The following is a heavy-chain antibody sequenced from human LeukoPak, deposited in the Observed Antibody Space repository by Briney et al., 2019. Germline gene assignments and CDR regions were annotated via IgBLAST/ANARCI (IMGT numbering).Heavy chain of an antibody. CDR2: IYYSGST. CDR3: ARSKFGDCIRGAFDI. Sequence: PSQTLSLTCTVSGGSISSGGYYWSWIRQHPGKGLEWIGDIYYSGSTYYNPSLKSRVTISVDTSKNQFSLKLSSVTAADTAVYYCARSKFGDCIRGAFDIWGQGTMVTVSS. CDR1: GGSISSGGYY. V-gene: IGHV4-31*03. J-gene: IGHJ3*02. D-gene: IGHD2-21*02.